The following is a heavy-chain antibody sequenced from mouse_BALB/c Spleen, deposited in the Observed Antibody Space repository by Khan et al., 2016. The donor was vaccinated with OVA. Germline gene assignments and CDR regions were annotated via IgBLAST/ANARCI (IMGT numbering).Heavy chain of an antibody. CDR3: AKLRVYYFDS. Sequence: QVQLQQSGPGLVALSQSLSITCTVSGFSLTSDGVSWVRQPPGKGLEWLGVIWGDGSTNYHSALRSRLSITKDKSKSQVFLKLNSLQTDDTATYYCAKLRVYYFDSWGPGTTLTVSS. CDR1: GFSLTSDG. CDR2: IWGDGST. V-gene: IGHV2-3*01. J-gene: IGHJ2*01.